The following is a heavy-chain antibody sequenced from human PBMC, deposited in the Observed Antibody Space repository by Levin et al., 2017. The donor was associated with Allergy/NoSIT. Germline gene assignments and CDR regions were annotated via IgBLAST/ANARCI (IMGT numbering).Heavy chain of an antibody. Sequence: ASVKVSCKVSGYTLTELSMHWVRQAPGKGLEWMGGFDPEDGETIYAQKFQGRVTMTEDTSTDTAYMELSSLRSEDTAVYYCATGGSGWSGYYRNYYDYGMDVWGQGTTVTVSS. CDR2: FDPEDGET. CDR1: GYTLTELS. V-gene: IGHV1-24*01. J-gene: IGHJ6*02. CDR3: ATGGSGWSGYYRNYYDYGMDV. D-gene: IGHD3-3*01.